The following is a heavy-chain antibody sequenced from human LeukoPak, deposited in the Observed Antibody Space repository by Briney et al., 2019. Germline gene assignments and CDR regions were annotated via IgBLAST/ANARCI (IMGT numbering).Heavy chain of an antibody. CDR2: ISGNGGST. CDR1: GFTFSSYA. J-gene: IGHJ4*02. CDR3: AKYAECGGSCYYFDY. Sequence: GGSLRLSCAASGFTFSSYAMSWVRQAPGKGLEWVSAISGNGGSTYYADSVKGRFTISRDNSKNTLYLQMNSLRAEDTAVYYCAKYAECGGSCYYFDYWGQGTLVTVSS. V-gene: IGHV3-23*01. D-gene: IGHD2-15*01.